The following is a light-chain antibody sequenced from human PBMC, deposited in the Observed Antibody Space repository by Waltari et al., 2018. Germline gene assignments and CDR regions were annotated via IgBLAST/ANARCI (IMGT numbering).Light chain of an antibody. J-gene: IGKJ1*01. CDR2: AAS. CDR3: QQSYSSPRT. Sequence: DIQMTQSLSSLSASVGDRVTITCRASQSIASNSSWYQQKPGKAHKRLIYAASSLQSGVPSRFSARGSGTDFTLTISSLQREDFATYYCQQSYSSPRTFGQGTKVEVK. V-gene: IGKV1-39*01. CDR1: QSIASN.